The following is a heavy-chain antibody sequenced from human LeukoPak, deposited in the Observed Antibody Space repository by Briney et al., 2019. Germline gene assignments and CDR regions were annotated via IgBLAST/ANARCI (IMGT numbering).Heavy chain of an antibody. V-gene: IGHV4-34*01. CDR1: GGSFSGYY. CDR2: INHRGST. CDR3: ARYDWHYDGAIFDY. D-gene: IGHD1-7*01. J-gene: IGHJ4*02. Sequence: PSETLSPTCAVYGGSFSGYYWSWIRQPPGEGVEGGGEINHRGSTNYNPSLKGQVTISVHTSQNQFSLTPSSVTAADTAVYYCARYDWHYDGAIFDYWGQGTLVTVSS.